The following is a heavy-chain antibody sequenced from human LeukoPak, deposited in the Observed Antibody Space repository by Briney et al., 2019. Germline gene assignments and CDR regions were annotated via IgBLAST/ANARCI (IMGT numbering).Heavy chain of an antibody. CDR2: INPNSGGT. Sequence: VASVKVSCKASGYTFTGYYMHWVRQAPGQGLEWMGWINPNSGGTDYAQKFQGRVTMTRDTSISTAYMELRRLRSDDTAVYYCASLVVTAMRDAFDIWGQGTMVTVSS. D-gene: IGHD2-21*02. V-gene: IGHV1-2*02. J-gene: IGHJ3*02. CDR3: ASLVVTAMRDAFDI. CDR1: GYTFTGYY.